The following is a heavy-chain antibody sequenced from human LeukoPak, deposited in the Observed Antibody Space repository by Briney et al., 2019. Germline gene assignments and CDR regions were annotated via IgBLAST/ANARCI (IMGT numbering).Heavy chain of an antibody. J-gene: IGHJ4*02. CDR2: IIPNFGTA. CDR1: GGTFSA. CDR3: ARGGTDSSSSNPFDY. D-gene: IGHD6-13*01. Sequence: SVKVSCKASGGTFSAFSWVRQAPGQGLEWMGRIIPNFGTATNALKFLGRITLSADESTNTVYMEPSTLRSDDTAVYYCARGGTDSSSSNPFDYWGQGTLVTVSS. V-gene: IGHV1-69*13.